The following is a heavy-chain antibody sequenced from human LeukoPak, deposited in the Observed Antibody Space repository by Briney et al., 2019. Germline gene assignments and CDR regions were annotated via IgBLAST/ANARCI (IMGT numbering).Heavy chain of an antibody. CDR1: GFTFSRRW. J-gene: IGHJ4*02. CDR3: MAESSAPSDGY. CDR2: INEDGSVK. D-gene: IGHD6-19*01. V-gene: IGHV3-7*01. Sequence: PGGSLRLSCAASGFTFSRRWMDWVRLVPGQGLEWVANINEDGSVKTYVGSARGRFTVSRDNAQISLYLQITGMRADYTGVYYCMAESSAPSDGYWGQGALVTVSS.